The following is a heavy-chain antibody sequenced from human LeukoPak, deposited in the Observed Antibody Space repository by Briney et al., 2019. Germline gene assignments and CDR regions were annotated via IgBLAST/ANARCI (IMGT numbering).Heavy chain of an antibody. D-gene: IGHD2-15*01. CDR3: ARAYCGGGSCYHSRGWFDP. CDR1: GGSISSSSYY. Sequence: SETLSLTCTVSGGSISSSSYYWAWIRQPPGKGLEWIGSIHYSGSTYYNPSLQSRVTISIDTSKNQFSLKLRFVTAADTAVYYCARAYCGGGSCYHSRGWFDPWGQGTLVTVSS. CDR2: IHYSGST. V-gene: IGHV4-39*07. J-gene: IGHJ5*02.